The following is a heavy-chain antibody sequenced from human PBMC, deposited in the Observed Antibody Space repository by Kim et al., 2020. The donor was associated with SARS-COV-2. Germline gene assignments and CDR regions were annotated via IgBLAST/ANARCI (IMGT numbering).Heavy chain of an antibody. CDR3: ARRSEYYDSSGYYSYNWFDP. Sequence: GESLKISCKGSGYSFTSYWIGWVRQMPGKGLEWMGIIYPGDSDTRYSPSFQGQVTISADKSISTAYLQGSSLKASDTAMYYCARRSEYYDSSGYYSYNWFDPWGQGTLVTVSS. CDR1: GYSFTSYW. J-gene: IGHJ5*02. CDR2: IYPGDSDT. D-gene: IGHD3-22*01. V-gene: IGHV5-51*01.